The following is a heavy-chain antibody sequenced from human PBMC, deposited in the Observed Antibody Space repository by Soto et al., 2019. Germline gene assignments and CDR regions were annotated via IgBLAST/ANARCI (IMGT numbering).Heavy chain of an antibody. Sequence: PGGSLRLSCAASGFTFSSYAMSWVRQAPGKGLEWVSAISGSGGSTYYADSVKGWFTISRDNSKNTLYLQMNSLRAEDTAVYYCAKDRSRRQQLVGYYFDYWGQGTLVTVSS. V-gene: IGHV3-23*01. D-gene: IGHD6-13*01. J-gene: IGHJ4*02. CDR1: GFTFSSYA. CDR3: AKDRSRRQQLVGYYFDY. CDR2: ISGSGGST.